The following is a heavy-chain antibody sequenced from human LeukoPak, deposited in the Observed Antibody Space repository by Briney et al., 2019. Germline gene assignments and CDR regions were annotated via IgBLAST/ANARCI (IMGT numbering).Heavy chain of an antibody. D-gene: IGHD2-15*01. J-gene: IGHJ4*02. CDR3: ARNYCSGGSCYFDY. V-gene: IGHV4-39*01. CDR2: IYYSGST. Sequence: PSETLSLTCTVSGGSISSSSYYWGWIRQPPGKGLEWIGSIYYSGSTYYNPSLKSRVTISVDTSKNQLSLKLSSVTAADTAVYYCARNYCSGGSCYFDYWGQGTLVTVSS. CDR1: GGSISSSSYY.